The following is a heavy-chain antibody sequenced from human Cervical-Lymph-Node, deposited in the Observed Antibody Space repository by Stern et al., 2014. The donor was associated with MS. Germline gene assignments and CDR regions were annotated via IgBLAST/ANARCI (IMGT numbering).Heavy chain of an antibody. J-gene: IGHJ3*02. CDR3: ERGIGNWICGGVGALDI. CDR2: IGTAGDA. CDR1: GFTFSSYD. V-gene: IGHV3-13*01. D-gene: IGHD1-14*01. Sequence: EVQLVESGGGLVQPGGSLRLSCTASGFTFSSYDMHWVRQLTGKGLEWVSAIGTAGDAYYQGSVQGRFTISRENARNSLYLHLESRGAGDTVVYYCERGIGNWICGGVGALDIGGRGTTVIVSS.